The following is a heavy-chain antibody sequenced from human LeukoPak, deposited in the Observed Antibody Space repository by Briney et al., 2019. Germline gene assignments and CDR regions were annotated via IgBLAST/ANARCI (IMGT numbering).Heavy chain of an antibody. Sequence: PGGSLRLSGAASGVTLSSYAMSWARQAPGKGLEWVSGISSSGSGGNTYYADSVKGRFTISRDSSKNTLFLHMNSLRAEDTAVYYCAREWWSHSSSWYWFDPWGQGTLVTVSS. V-gene: IGHV3-23*01. CDR1: GVTLSSYA. CDR3: AREWWSHSSSWYWFDP. J-gene: IGHJ5*02. CDR2: ISSSGSGGNT. D-gene: IGHD6-13*01.